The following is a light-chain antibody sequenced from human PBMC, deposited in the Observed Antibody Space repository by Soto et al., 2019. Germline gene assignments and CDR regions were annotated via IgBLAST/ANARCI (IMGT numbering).Light chain of an antibody. J-gene: IGKJ1*01. CDR2: GAS. CDR3: QQYNNWLWT. V-gene: IGKV3-15*01. Sequence: EIVMTQSPATLSVSPGERATLSCRASQSVSSNLAWYQQKPGQAPRLLIYGASTRATGIPARFSGSGSGTELTLTISSLQSEDFALYYCQQYNNWLWTFGQGTKVEIK. CDR1: QSVSSN.